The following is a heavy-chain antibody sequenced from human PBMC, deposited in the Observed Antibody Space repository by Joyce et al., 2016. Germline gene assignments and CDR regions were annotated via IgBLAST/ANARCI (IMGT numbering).Heavy chain of an antibody. CDR2: MSYDGSNE. CDR3: ARDAIVASFGAGLSDY. V-gene: IGHV3-30-3*01. Sequence: QVQLVESGGGVVQPGRSLRLSCAASGFTFDSYAMHWVRQAPGKGLAWVAVMSYDGSNEYYADSVKGRFTISRDNSKNTLYLQVNSLRVEDTAVYYCARDAIVASFGAGLSDYWGQGTLVTVSS. D-gene: IGHD5-12*01. CDR1: GFTFDSYA. J-gene: IGHJ4*02.